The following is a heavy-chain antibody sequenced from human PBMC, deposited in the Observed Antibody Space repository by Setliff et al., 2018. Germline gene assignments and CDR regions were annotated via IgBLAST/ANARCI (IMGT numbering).Heavy chain of an antibody. D-gene: IGHD3-10*01. CDR1: GFTFISYS. V-gene: IGHV3-21*04. CDR2: ISSTGSYK. J-gene: IGHJ5*02. Sequence: GSLRLSCAASGFTFISYSINWVRQAPGKGLEWVSSISSTGSYKPYADSVRGRFTISRDISTSTLYLHMNSLRAEDTAVYYCARDRGGTNPWFDPWGQGTLVTVSS. CDR3: ARDRGGTNPWFDP.